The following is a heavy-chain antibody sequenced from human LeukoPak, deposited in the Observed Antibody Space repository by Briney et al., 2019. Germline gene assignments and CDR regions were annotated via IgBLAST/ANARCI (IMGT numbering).Heavy chain of an antibody. J-gene: IGHJ4*02. V-gene: IGHV3-23*01. CDR3: AKAPVKTCSGAYCDPFDY. Sequence: GGSLTLSCAASGFTLSSYAMSWVRQGPGKGLEWVSAISVSGNTYHADSVKGRFTISRDSSKNTLYLQMNSLRAGDAAVYYCAKAPVKTCSGAYCDPFDYWSQGTLVTVSS. CDR1: GFTLSSYA. D-gene: IGHD2-15*01. CDR2: ISVSGNT.